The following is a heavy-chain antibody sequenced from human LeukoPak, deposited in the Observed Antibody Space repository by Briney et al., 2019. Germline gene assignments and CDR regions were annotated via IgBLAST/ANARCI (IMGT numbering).Heavy chain of an antibody. CDR1: GFTFDDYA. Sequence: GGSLRLSCAASGFTFDDYAMHWVRQAPGKGLGWVSAISWNSGSIGYADSVKGRFTISRDNAKNSLYLQMNSLRAEDTALYYCAKGGFSDYYYGMDVWGQGTTVTVSS. V-gene: IGHV3-9*01. D-gene: IGHD3-10*01. CDR3: AKGGFSDYYYGMDV. J-gene: IGHJ6*02. CDR2: ISWNSGSI.